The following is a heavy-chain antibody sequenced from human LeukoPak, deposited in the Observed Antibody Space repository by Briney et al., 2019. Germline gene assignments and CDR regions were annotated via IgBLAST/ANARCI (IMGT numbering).Heavy chain of an antibody. J-gene: IGHJ5*02. CDR2: IVVGSGNT. CDR1: GFTFTSSA. V-gene: IGHV1-58*02. D-gene: IGHD6-6*01. CDR3: ARGRPPYSSSSNWFDP. Sequence: SVKVSCKASGFTFTSSAMQWVRQARGQRHEWIGWIVVGSGNTNYAQKFQGRVTMTRDTSTSTVYMELSSLRSEDTAVYYCARGRPPYSSSSNWFDPWGQGTLVTVSS.